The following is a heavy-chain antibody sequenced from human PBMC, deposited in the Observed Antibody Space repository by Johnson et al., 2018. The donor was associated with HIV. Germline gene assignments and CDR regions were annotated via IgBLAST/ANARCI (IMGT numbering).Heavy chain of an antibody. V-gene: IGHV3-30*04. Sequence: QVQLVESGGGVVQPGRSLRLSCAASGFTFSSYAMHWVRQAPGKGLEWVAVISYDGSNKYYAASVKGRFTISRDNSKNTLYLQMNSLRAEDTAVYYCARTMYSSSWSGAFDIWGQGTMVTVSS. D-gene: IGHD6-13*01. J-gene: IGHJ3*02. CDR2: ISYDGSNK. CDR1: GFTFSSYA. CDR3: ARTMYSSSWSGAFDI.